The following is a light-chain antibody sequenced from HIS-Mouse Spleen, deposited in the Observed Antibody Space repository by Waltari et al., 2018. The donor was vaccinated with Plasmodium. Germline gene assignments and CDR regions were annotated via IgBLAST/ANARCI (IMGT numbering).Light chain of an antibody. CDR1: RMGAQY. CDR3: QAWDSSVV. J-gene: IGLJ2*01. Sequence: SYEPTQPPSVSVSPGQTASTTCSGDRMGAQYDWWYQQKPCQSPVLGIYQDSKRPSGIPERFSGSNSANTATLTISGTQAMDEADYYCQAWDSSVVFGGGTKLTVL. CDR2: QDS. V-gene: IGLV3-1*01.